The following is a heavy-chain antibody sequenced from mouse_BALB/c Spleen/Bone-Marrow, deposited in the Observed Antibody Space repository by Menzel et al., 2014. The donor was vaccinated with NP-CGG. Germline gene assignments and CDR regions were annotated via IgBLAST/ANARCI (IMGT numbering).Heavy chain of an antibody. V-gene: IGHV14-3*02. CDR1: GFNIKDTY. Sequence: EVQLQQSGAELVKPGASVKLSCTASGFNIKDTYMHWVKQRPEQGLEWIGRIDPASGNTKYDPKFQGKATITADTSSNTAYLQLSSLTSEDTAVYFCARAYYGNYPYAMDYWGQGTPVTVSS. J-gene: IGHJ4*01. CDR2: IDPASGNT. CDR3: ARAYYGNYPYAMDY. D-gene: IGHD2-10*01.